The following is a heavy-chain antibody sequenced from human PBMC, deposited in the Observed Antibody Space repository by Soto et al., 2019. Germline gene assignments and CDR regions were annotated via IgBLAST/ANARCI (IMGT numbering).Heavy chain of an antibody. D-gene: IGHD5-12*01. CDR2: ISSTSSYI. Sequence: GSLRLSCAASGFIFNSYSMNWVRQAPGKGLAWVSSISSTSSYIYYAESVKGRFTISRDNAKNSLYLQMSSLRAEDTAVYYCARGPDIVATKGFFDYWGQGSLVTVSS. V-gene: IGHV3-21*01. CDR1: GFIFNSYS. J-gene: IGHJ4*02. CDR3: ARGPDIVATKGFFDY.